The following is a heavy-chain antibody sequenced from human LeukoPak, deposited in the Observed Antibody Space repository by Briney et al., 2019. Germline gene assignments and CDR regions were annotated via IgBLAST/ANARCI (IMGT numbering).Heavy chain of an antibody. J-gene: IGHJ4*02. V-gene: IGHV4-31*03. Sequence: SQTLSLTCTVSGGSISSGGYYWSWIRQHPGKGLEWIGYIHYSGSTYYNPSLKSRVTISVDTSKNQFSLKLSSVTAADTAVYYCARTKSAYGDYLFDYWGQGTLVTVSS. D-gene: IGHD4-17*01. CDR1: GGSISSGGYY. CDR2: IHYSGST. CDR3: ARTKSAYGDYLFDY.